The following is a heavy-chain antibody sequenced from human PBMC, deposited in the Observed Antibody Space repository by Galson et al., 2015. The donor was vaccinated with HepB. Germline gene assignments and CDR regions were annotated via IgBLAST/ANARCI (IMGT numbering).Heavy chain of an antibody. Sequence: SLRLSCAASGFTVSSNYMSWVRQAPGKGLEWVSVIYSGGSTYYADSVKGRFTISRHNSKNTLYLQMNSLRAEDTAVYYCARGHGSSWTMEYYFDYWGQGTLVTVSS. J-gene: IGHJ4*02. CDR3: ARGHGSSWTMEYYFDY. D-gene: IGHD6-13*01. CDR1: GFTVSSNY. CDR2: IYSGGST. V-gene: IGHV3-53*04.